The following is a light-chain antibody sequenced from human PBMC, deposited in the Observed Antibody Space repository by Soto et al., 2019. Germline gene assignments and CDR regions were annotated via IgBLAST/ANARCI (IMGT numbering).Light chain of an antibody. CDR1: QTIISY. V-gene: IGKV1-39*01. Sequence: DIQMTQSPSSLSASVGDRITITCRASQTIISYLNWYQQKPGQAPKLLIYAASNLQSGAPSRFSGSGSETEFTLTLSSLQPEDFATYFCQQSYTTPVYTFGQGTKLEIK. CDR3: QQSYTTPVYT. J-gene: IGKJ2*01. CDR2: AAS.